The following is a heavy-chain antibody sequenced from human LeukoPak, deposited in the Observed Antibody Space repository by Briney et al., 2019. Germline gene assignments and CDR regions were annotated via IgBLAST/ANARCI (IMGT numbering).Heavy chain of an antibody. CDR2: INPNSGGT. V-gene: IGHV1-2*02. CDR1: GYTFTGYY. J-gene: IGHJ5*02. Sequence: ASVKVSCKASGYTFTGYYMHWVRQAPGQGLEWMGWINPNSGGTNYAQKFQGRVTMTRDTSISTAYMELSSLRSEDTAVCYCARGRALSRWFDPWGQGTLVTVSS. D-gene: IGHD3-16*02. CDR3: ARGRALSRWFDP.